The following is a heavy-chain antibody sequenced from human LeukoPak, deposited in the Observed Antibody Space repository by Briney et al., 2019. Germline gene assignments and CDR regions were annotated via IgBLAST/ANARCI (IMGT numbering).Heavy chain of an antibody. CDR3: ARLLHDSRGYYFFDY. D-gene: IGHD3-22*01. CDR2: IHYSGST. Sequence: SETLSLTCTVSGGSISSSNYYWGWIRQPPGKGLEWMGSIHYSGSTYNNPSLKSRVTMSVDTSKSQFSLKVSSVTAADTAVYYCARLLHDSRGYYFFDYWGQGTLVIVSS. CDR1: GGSISSSNYY. J-gene: IGHJ4*02. V-gene: IGHV4-39*01.